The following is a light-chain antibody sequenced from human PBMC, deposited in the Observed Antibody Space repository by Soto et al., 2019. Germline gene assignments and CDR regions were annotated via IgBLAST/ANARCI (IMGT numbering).Light chain of an antibody. Sequence: IQLTQSPSSLSGSVGDRVTITCRASQGISSYLAWYQQKPGKAPKLLIYAASTLQSGVPSRFSGSASGTDFTLTISSLQPEDFATYYCQQLNSYPTFGQGTRLEIK. CDR2: AAS. V-gene: IGKV1-9*01. CDR3: QQLNSYPT. CDR1: QGISSY. J-gene: IGKJ5*01.